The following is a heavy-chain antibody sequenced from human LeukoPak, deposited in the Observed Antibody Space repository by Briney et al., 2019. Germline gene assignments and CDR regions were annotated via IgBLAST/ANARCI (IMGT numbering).Heavy chain of an antibody. D-gene: IGHD3-22*01. CDR1: GGSFSGYY. J-gene: IGHJ5*02. Sequence: SETLSLTCAVYGGSFSGYYWSWIRQPPGKGLEWIGEINHSGSTNYNPSLKSRVTISVDTSKNQFSLKLSSVTAADTAVYYCAGAGFTSSGKFDPWGQGTLVTVSS. V-gene: IGHV4-34*01. CDR2: INHSGST. CDR3: AGAGFTSSGKFDP.